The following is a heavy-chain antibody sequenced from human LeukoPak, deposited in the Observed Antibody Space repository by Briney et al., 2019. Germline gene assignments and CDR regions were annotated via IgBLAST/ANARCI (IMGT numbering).Heavy chain of an antibody. CDR2: IYYSGST. D-gene: IGHD3-10*01. CDR1: GGSISSYY. J-gene: IGHJ5*02. V-gene: IGHV4-59*12. CDR3: ARGKVYGSGTYTFDP. Sequence: SETLSLTCTVSGGSISSYYWSWIRQPPGKGLEWIGYIYYSGSTNYNPSLKSRVTMSVDTSKNHFSLKLSSVTAADTAVYYCARGKVYGSGTYTFDPWGQGTLVTVSS.